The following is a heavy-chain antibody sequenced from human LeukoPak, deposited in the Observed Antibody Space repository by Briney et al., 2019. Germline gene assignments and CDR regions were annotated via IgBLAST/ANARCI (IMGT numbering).Heavy chain of an antibody. V-gene: IGHV3-64*01. CDR2: ISSNGGST. CDR1: GFTFSNYW. J-gene: IGHJ4*02. Sequence: GGSLRLSCAASGFTFSNYWMHWVRQAPGKGLEYVSAISSNGGSTYYANSVKGRFTISRDNSKNTLYLQMGSLRAEDMAVYYCARGVLARGSSGWYFDYWGQGTLVTVSS. D-gene: IGHD6-19*01. CDR3: ARGVLARGSSGWYFDY.